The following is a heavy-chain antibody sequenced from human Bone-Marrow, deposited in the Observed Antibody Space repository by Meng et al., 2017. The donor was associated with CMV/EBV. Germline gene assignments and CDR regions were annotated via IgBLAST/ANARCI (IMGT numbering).Heavy chain of an antibody. D-gene: IGHD6-19*01. Sequence: GESLKISCAASGFTFSDYEMNWVRQAPGRGLEWFSYIRYRGGSTYYADSVQGRFTISRDYSKNSVYLQMNSLRAEDTAIYYCARFHWLVYYFDYWGRGTLVTVSS. CDR2: IRYRGGST. CDR1: GFTFSDYE. CDR3: ARFHWLVYYFDY. J-gene: IGHJ4*02. V-gene: IGHV3-48*03.